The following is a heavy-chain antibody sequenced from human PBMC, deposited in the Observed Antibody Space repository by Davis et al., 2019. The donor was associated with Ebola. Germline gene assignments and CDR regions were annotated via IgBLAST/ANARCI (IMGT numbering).Heavy chain of an antibody. V-gene: IGHV1-46*03. D-gene: IGHD5-12*01. CDR1: GGTFSSYT. J-gene: IGHJ3*02. CDR3: TTPGGQDSGYDVFDI. Sequence: AASVKVSCKPSGGTFSSYTINWVRQAPGQGLEWMGMINPNDGRTIYAQKFQGRVTVTRDTSTTTVYMDLSSLRSEDTALYYCTTPGGQDSGYDVFDIWGQGTMVTVSS. CDR2: INPNDGRT.